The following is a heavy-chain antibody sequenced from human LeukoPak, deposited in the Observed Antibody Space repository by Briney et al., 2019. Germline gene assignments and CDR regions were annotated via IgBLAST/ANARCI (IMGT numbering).Heavy chain of an antibody. D-gene: IGHD6-13*01. CDR2: ISGSGGST. J-gene: IGHJ4*02. Sequence: PGGSLRLSCAASGFTFSSYAMSWVRQAPGKGLEWVSAISGSGGSTYYADSVKGRFTISRDNAKNSLYLQMNSLRAEDTAVYYCASRFSPYSLAAAGKGIDYWGQGTLVTVSS. V-gene: IGHV3-23*01. CDR1: GFTFSSYA. CDR3: ASRFSPYSLAAAGKGIDY.